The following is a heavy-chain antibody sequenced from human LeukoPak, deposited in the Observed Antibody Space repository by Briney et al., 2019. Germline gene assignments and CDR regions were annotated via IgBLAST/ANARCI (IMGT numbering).Heavy chain of an antibody. D-gene: IGHD3-10*01. Sequence: SETLSLTCTVSSDSINNFYWSWIRQPPEGGLEYIGYIYYSGSTNYNPSLKSRLTISMDTSKSQFSMKLSSVTAADTAVYYCARLARLTLIRGITGYHSLDVWGKGTKVTVSS. CDR1: SDSINNFY. CDR3: ARLARLTLIRGITGYHSLDV. V-gene: IGHV4-59*01. J-gene: IGHJ6*04. CDR2: IYYSGST.